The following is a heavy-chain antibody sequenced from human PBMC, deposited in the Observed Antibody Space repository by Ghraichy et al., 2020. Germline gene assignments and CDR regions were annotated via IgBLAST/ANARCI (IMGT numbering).Heavy chain of an antibody. Sequence: SETLSLTCTVSGGSISSYYWSWIRQPAGKGLEWIGRIYTSGSTNYNPSLKSRVTMSVDTSKNQFSLKLSSVTAADTAVYYCARDFYIVGAIYYYGMDVWGQETTVTVSS. CDR2: IYTSGST. V-gene: IGHV4-4*07. CDR3: ARDFYIVGAIYYYGMDV. CDR1: GGSISSYY. J-gene: IGHJ6*02. D-gene: IGHD1-26*01.